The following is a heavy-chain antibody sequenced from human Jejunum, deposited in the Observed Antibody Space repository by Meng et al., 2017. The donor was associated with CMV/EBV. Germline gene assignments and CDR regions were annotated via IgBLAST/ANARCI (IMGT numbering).Heavy chain of an antibody. J-gene: IGHJ4*02. D-gene: IGHD3-3*01. V-gene: IGHV3-7*03. CDR1: FSNYW. CDR3: ARERTVLTGFLEWLLFNY. Sequence: FSNYWMRWVRQAPGKGLEWVANINQDGSETYYVDSVKGRFTISRDNAKNSLYLQMNSLRAEDTALYHCARERTVLTGFLEWLLFNYWGQGTLVTVSS. CDR2: INQDGSET.